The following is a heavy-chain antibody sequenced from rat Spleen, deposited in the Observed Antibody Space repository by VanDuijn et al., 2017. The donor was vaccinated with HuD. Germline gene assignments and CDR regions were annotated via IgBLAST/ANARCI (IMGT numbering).Heavy chain of an antibody. CDR3: ARHGVNYGAYNWFAY. CDR1: GFTFNRYW. V-gene: IGHV5-29*01. J-gene: IGHJ3*01. D-gene: IGHD1-11*01. Sequence: EVQLVETGGGLVQPGRSLKLSCVASGFTFNRYWMYWVRQAPTKGLEWVATISYDGSSTYYRDSVKGRFTISRDNAKTTLYLQMDSLRSEDTATYYCARHGVNYGAYNWFAYWGQGTLVTVSS. CDR2: ISYDGSST.